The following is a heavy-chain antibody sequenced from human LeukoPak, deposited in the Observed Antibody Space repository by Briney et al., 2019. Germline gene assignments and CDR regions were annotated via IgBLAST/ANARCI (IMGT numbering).Heavy chain of an antibody. CDR2: ISQDGSDK. J-gene: IGHJ4*02. Sequence: GGSLRLSCAASGITFSDFWMSWVRQAPGKGLEWVASISQDGSDKHYVDSVKGRFTMSRDNAKNSLYLQMNSLRAEDTAVYYCVRFIHWGQGTLVTVSS. CDR1: GITFSDFW. D-gene: IGHD3-16*02. V-gene: IGHV3-7*04. CDR3: VRFIH.